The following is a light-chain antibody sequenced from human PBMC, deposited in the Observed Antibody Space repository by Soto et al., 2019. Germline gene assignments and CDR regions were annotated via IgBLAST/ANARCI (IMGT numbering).Light chain of an antibody. V-gene: IGKV4-1*01. CDR2: WAS. Sequence: DIVMTQSPDSLAVSLGERATINCKSSQSVLYSSDNKNYLAWYQQKPGQPPKLLIYWASTRESGVPDRFSGSGSGTDFTLTISSLQAADVAVYYCQQYYSTPLSFGQGTKVAIK. CDR1: QSVLYSSDNKNY. J-gene: IGKJ1*01. CDR3: QQYYSTPLS.